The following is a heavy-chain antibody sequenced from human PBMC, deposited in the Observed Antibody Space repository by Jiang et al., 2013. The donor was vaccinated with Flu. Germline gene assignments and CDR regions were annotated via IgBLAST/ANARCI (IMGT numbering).Heavy chain of an antibody. D-gene: IGHD6-19*01. J-gene: IGHJ4*02. CDR1: GYTFTSYY. V-gene: IGHV1-46*01. Sequence: GAEVKKPGASVKVSCKASGYTFTSYYMHWVRQAPGQGLEWMGIINPSGGSTSYAQKFQGRVTMTRDTSTSTVYMELSSLRSEDTAVYYCASLYSSGRDFDYWGQGTLVTVSS. CDR2: INPSGGST. CDR3: ASLYSSGRDFDY.